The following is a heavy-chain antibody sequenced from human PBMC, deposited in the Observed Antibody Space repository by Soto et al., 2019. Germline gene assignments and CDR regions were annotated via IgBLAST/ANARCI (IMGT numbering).Heavy chain of an antibody. CDR3: ETQIAAGGGG. CDR2: INSDGSST. D-gene: IGHD6-13*01. J-gene: IGHJ4*02. CDR1: GFTFSSYC. Sequence: PXESLSLSCAASGFTFSSYCRHWVRQAPGEGLVWVSRINSDGSSTRYADSVKGRFTISRDNAKNTLYLQMNNLRAEDTAVYYCETQIAAGGGGWGQGTLVTVSS. V-gene: IGHV3-74*01.